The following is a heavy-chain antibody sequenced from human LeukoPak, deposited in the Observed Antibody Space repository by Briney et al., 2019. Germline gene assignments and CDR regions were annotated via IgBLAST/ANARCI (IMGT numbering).Heavy chain of an antibody. CDR2: IYYSGST. J-gene: IGHJ4*02. CDR1: GGSIGTYY. V-gene: IGHV4-59*01. Sequence: PSETLSLTCIVSGGSIGTYYWSGIRQPPGKGLEWIGHIYYSGSTDYNPSLRSRVTISVDTSKNQFSLRLSSVTADDAAVYYCARDRSDGSGYYGYYFDYWGQGTLVSVSS. CDR3: ARDRSDGSGYYGYYFDY. D-gene: IGHD3-22*01.